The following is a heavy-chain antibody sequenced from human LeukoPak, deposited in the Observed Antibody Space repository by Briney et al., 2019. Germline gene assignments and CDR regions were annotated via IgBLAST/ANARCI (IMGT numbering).Heavy chain of an antibody. D-gene: IGHD2-15*01. J-gene: IGHJ3*02. CDR1: GGSFSGYY. Sequence: SETLSLTCAVYGGSFSGYYWSWIRQPPGKGLEWIGEINHSGSTNYNPSLKSRVTISVDTSKNQFSLKLSSVTAADTAVYYCAKHVGYCSGGSCSAFDIWGQGTMVTVSS. V-gene: IGHV4-34*01. CDR3: AKHVGYCSGGSCSAFDI. CDR2: INHSGST.